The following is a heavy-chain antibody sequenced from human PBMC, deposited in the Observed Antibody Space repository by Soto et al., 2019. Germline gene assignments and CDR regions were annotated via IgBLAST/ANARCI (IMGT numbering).Heavy chain of an antibody. CDR1: GGSIRNGGYY. V-gene: IGHV4-31*03. CDR2: IYYSGNS. CDR3: ARVGISSSDAFDI. Sequence: QVQLQESGPGLVKPSQTLSLTCTVSGGSIRNGGYYWSWIRQHPGKGLEWIGYIYYSGNSYYNPSLKSRLAISVDTSKNHFSLELTSVTAADTALYYCARVGISSSDAFDIWGQGTKVTVSS. D-gene: IGHD6-6*01. J-gene: IGHJ3*02.